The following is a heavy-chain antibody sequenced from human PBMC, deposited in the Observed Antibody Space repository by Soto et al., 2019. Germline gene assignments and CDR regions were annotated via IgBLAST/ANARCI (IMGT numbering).Heavy chain of an antibody. CDR1: GFTFSIYA. CDR3: AKGADSSSSPVDY. Sequence: GVLRLSCAASGFTFSIYAMSWVLQAPGKGLEWVSAISGSGGSTYYADSVKGRFTISRDNSKNTLYLQMNSLRAEDTAVYYCAKGADSSSSPVDYWRHAPPVTVPS. D-gene: IGHD6-6*01. V-gene: IGHV3-23*01. CDR2: ISGSGGST. J-gene: IGHJ4*01.